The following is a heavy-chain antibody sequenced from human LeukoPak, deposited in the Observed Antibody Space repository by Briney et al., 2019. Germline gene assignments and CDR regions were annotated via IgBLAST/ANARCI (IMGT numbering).Heavy chain of an antibody. CDR2: INQDGSKE. CDR3: VRDGGVSGYDLLDY. J-gene: IGHJ4*02. Sequence: GGSLRLSCAASGFSFSNYWMTWVRQAPGKGLEWVAHINQDGSKEYYMDSVKARFTISRDNAKNSLSLQMNSLRAEDTAVYYCVRDGGVSGYDLLDYWGQGTLVTVSS. D-gene: IGHD5-12*01. V-gene: IGHV3-7*01. CDR1: GFSFSNYW.